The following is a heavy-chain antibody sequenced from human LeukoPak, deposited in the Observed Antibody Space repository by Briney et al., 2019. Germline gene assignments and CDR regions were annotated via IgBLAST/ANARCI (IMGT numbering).Heavy chain of an antibody. CDR3: ARLADFDY. J-gene: IGHJ4*02. CDR2: IYYSGST. V-gene: IGHV4-59*05. Sequence: SETLSLTCTVSGGSINSYYWSWIRQPPGKGLEWIGSIYYSGSTYYNPSLKSRVTISVDTSKNQFSLKLSSVTAADTAVYYCARLADFDYWGQGTLVTVSS. CDR1: GGSINSYY.